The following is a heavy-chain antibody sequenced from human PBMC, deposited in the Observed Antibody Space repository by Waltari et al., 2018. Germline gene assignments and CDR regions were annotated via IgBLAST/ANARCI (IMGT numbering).Heavy chain of an antibody. Sequence: QFQLVQSGAEVKKPGSSVKVSCKASGGTFSSYAFIWVRHAPGQGLEWMGGIIPIFGTSNYAQKFQGRVTITTDESTSTAYMELSSLRSEDTAVYYCASRHWLQRRGYYFDYWGQGTLVTVSS. V-gene: IGHV1-69*05. J-gene: IGHJ4*02. CDR1: GGTFSSYA. CDR3: ASRHWLQRRGYYFDY. CDR2: IIPIFGTS. D-gene: IGHD5-12*01.